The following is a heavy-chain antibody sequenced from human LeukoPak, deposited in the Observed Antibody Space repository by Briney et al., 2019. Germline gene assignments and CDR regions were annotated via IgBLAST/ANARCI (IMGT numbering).Heavy chain of an antibody. J-gene: IGHJ4*02. CDR3: ARGLHDRSWYGAH. Sequence: GGSLRLSCAASGFTFSNYTMQWVRQAPARGPEWLARLPPDGSYTYYADSLKGRFTISRDNFKNALYLQMNSLRVEDTAVYYCARGLHDRSWYGAHWGQGTQLSVSS. D-gene: IGHD6-13*01. V-gene: IGHV3-30*04. CDR2: LPPDGSYT. CDR1: GFTFSNYT.